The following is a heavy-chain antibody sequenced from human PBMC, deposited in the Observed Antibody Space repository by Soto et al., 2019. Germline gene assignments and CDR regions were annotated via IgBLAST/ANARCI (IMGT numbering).Heavy chain of an antibody. CDR3: ARDRGGYSYGYYYMDV. Sequence: GGSLRLSCAASGFTVSSNYMSWVRQAPGKGLEWVSVIYSGGSTYYADSVKGRFTISRDNSKNTLYLQMNSLRAEDTAVYYCARDRGGYSYGYYYMDVWGKGTTVTVSS. CDR1: GFTVSSNY. J-gene: IGHJ6*03. D-gene: IGHD5-18*01. V-gene: IGHV3-66*01. CDR2: IYSGGST.